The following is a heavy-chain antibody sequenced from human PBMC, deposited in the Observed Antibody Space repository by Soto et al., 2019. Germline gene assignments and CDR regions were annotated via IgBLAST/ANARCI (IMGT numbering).Heavy chain of an antibody. J-gene: IGHJ4*02. V-gene: IGHV3-23*01. CDR2: ISGSGGST. D-gene: IGHD2-2*01. Sequence: EVQLLESGGGLVQPGGSLRLSCEASGFTFSSYAMSWVRQAPGKGLEWVSAISGSGGSTYYADSVKGRFTISRDNSKNTLYLQMNSLRAEDTAVYYCAKDCSSTSCYSYWGQGTLVTVSS. CDR1: GFTFSSYA. CDR3: AKDCSSTSCYSY.